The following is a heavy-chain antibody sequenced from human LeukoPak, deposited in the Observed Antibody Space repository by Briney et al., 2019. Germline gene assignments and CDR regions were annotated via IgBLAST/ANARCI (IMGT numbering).Heavy chain of an antibody. CDR2: MYYSGTT. Sequence: NASETLSLTCSVSGSSMNLYSWNWIRQSPGKGLEWIAYMYYSGTTNYNPPLKSRVTISVDTSKNQFSLKLSSVTAADTAVYYCARETFGEYPHYFDYWGQGTLVTVSS. V-gene: IGHV4-59*12. D-gene: IGHD3-10*01. CDR3: ARETFGEYPHYFDY. CDR1: GSSMNLYS. J-gene: IGHJ4*02.